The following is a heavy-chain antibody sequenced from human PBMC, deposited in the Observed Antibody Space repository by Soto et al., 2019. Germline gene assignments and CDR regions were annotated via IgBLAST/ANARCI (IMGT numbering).Heavy chain of an antibody. CDR2: IFPGDSDT. CDR1: GYSFTSYR. CDR3: ARRDASAGLRNYYGMDV. V-gene: IGHV5-51*01. J-gene: IGHJ6*02. D-gene: IGHD6-13*01. Sequence: GESLKISCKGSGYSFTSYRIAWVRQMPGKGLEWMGIIFPGDSDTKYSPSFQGQVTISADKSIRTAYLQWSSLKASDTAIYYCARRDASAGLRNYYGMDVWGQGTTVTVSS.